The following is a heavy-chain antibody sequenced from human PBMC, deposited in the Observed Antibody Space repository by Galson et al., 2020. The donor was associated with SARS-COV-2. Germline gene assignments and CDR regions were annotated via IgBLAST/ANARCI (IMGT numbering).Heavy chain of an antibody. D-gene: IGHD3-22*01. V-gene: IGHV4-39*01. CDR3: ARDSSGNYYSAFDI. Sequence: SENLSLTCTVSGGSINNNNFYWGWIRRPPGKGLEWIGSIFYSGSTYYNPSLKSRVSMFVDTSKNQFSLRLNSVTAADTAVYYCARDSSGNYYSAFDIWGQGTVVSVSS. CDR1: GGSINNNNFY. J-gene: IGHJ3*02. CDR2: IFYSGST.